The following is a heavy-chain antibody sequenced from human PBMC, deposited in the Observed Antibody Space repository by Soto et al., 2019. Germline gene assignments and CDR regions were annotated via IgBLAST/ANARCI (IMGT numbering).Heavy chain of an antibody. Sequence: EVQVVESGGGLVQPGGSLRLSCAASGFSVTNNYMNWVRQAPGKGLEWVSIIDIGGNTYYADFVKDRFTISRDNSRNTLYLNMDSRRAEDTAVYYCARGRGSTGYLGREHYFDYWGQGTLVTVSP. CDR1: GFSVTNNY. CDR2: IDIGGNT. D-gene: IGHD2-2*01. CDR3: ARGRGSTGYLGREHYFDY. V-gene: IGHV3-66*01. J-gene: IGHJ4*02.